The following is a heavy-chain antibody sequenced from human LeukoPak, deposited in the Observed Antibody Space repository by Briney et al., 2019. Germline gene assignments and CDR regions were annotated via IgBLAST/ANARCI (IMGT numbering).Heavy chain of an antibody. CDR1: RYTFTNYY. CDR3: ARAPDYGAWYFDY. J-gene: IGHJ4*02. V-gene: IGHV1-46*01. Sequence: ASVKVSCKASRYTFTNYYLHWVRQAPEQGLKWMGIINPSAGSTSYAQKFQGRVTLTRDTSTSAVYMELSSLRSEDTAVYFCARAPDYGAWYFDYWGQGTPVTVSS. D-gene: IGHD4-17*01. CDR2: INPSAGST.